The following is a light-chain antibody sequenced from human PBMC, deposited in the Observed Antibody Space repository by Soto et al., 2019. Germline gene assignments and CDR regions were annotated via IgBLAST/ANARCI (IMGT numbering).Light chain of an antibody. CDR1: QSISSW. CDR3: QQYNSYSPVT. V-gene: IGKV1-5*01. J-gene: IGKJ4*01. CDR2: DAS. Sequence: DIQRTQSPSTLSASVGDRVTITCRAIQSISSWLAWYQQKPGKAPKLLIYDASSLESGVPSRFSGSGSGTEFTLTISSLQPDDFATYYCQQYNSYSPVTFGGGTKVDIK.